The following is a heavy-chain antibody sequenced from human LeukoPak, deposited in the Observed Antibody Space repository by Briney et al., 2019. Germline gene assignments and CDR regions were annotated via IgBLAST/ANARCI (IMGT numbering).Heavy chain of an antibody. J-gene: IGHJ5*02. CDR1: GFTFSNYD. CDR2: IGTAGDI. CDR3: AKGDKMLTWRRTYNRFDP. Sequence: GGSLRLSCAASGFTFSNYDMHWVRQATGKGLEWVSGIGTAGDIYYPGSVKGRFTISRDNSKNTLYLQMNSLRAEDTAVYFCAKGDKMLTWRRTYNRFDPWGQGTLVTVSS. V-gene: IGHV3-13*01. D-gene: IGHD3-16*01.